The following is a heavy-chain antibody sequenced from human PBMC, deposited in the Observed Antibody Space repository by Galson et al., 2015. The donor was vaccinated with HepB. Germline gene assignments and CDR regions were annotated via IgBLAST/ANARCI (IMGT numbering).Heavy chain of an antibody. V-gene: IGHV1-2*02. J-gene: IGHJ3*02. CDR1: GYTFTGYY. Sequence: SVKVSCKASGYTFTGYYMHWVRQAPGQGLEWMGWINPNSGGTNYAQKFQGRVTMTRDTSISTAYMELSRLRSDDTAVYYCATDCSSTSCRSQGAFDIWGQGTMVTVSS. CDR3: ATDCSSTSCRSQGAFDI. CDR2: INPNSGGT. D-gene: IGHD2-2*01.